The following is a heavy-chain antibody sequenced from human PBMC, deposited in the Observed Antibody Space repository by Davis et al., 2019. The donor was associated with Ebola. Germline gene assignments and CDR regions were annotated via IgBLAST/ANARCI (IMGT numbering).Heavy chain of an antibody. CDR1: GFPYVNSG. D-gene: IGHD2-15*01. CDR2: IAIASGTT. Sequence: SVKVSCKASGFPYVNSGMQWVRQARGQRLEWIGWIAIASGTTNYAQMFQQRVTITRDMATSTAYMELSRLRSEDTAVYYCAAGVDNYYGMDVWGQGTTVTVSS. V-gene: IGHV1-58*02. CDR3: AAGVDNYYGMDV. J-gene: IGHJ6*02.